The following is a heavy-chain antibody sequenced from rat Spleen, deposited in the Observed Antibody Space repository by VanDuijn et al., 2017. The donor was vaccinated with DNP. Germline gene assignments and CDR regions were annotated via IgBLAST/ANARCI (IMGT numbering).Heavy chain of an antibody. CDR3: ARHTIGMDY. Sequence: EVQLQESGPGLVKPSQSLSLTCCVTGDSITSNYWGWIRKFPGNRMEWIGHISYSGSTSYNPSLKSRISITRDTSKNQFFLQLNSVTTEDTGTYYCARHTIGMDYWGQGVMVTVSS. D-gene: IGHD1-7*01. CDR1: GDSITSNY. CDR2: ISYSGST. J-gene: IGHJ2*01. V-gene: IGHV3-1*01.